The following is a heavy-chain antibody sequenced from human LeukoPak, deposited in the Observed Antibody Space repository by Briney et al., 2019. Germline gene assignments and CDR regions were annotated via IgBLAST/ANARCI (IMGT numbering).Heavy chain of an antibody. Sequence: PSETLSLTCAVYGGSFSGYYWSWIRQPPGKGLEWIGEINHSGSTNYNPSLKSRVTISVDTSKNQFSLKLSSVTAADTAVYYCARGGRGTEYYYDSSGPAGNDYWGQGTLVTVSS. CDR3: ARGGRGTEYYYDSSGPAGNDY. J-gene: IGHJ4*02. CDR2: INHSGST. CDR1: GGSFSGYY. D-gene: IGHD3-22*01. V-gene: IGHV4-34*01.